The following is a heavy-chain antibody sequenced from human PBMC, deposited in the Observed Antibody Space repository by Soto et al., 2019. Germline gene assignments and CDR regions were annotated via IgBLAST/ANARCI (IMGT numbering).Heavy chain of an antibody. J-gene: IGHJ4*02. D-gene: IGHD2-21*01. Sequence: ASVKVSCKASGYTFTSYDINWVRQATGQGLEWMGWMNPNSGNTGYAQKFQGRVTMTTDTSTSTAYMELRSLSSDDTAVYYCARDSPPPREWGQGTLVTVSS. CDR1: GYTFTSYD. CDR2: MNPNSGNT. V-gene: IGHV1-8*01. CDR3: ARDSPPPRE.